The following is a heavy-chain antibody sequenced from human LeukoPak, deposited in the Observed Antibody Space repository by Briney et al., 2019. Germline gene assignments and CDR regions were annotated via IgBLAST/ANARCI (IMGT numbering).Heavy chain of an antibody. CDR1: GFTFSSYG. J-gene: IGHJ4*02. CDR2: VRYDGSNK. V-gene: IGHV3-30*02. D-gene: IGHD4-17*01. CDR3: AKVVRYGDYSGLDY. Sequence: PGGSLRLSCAPSGFTFSSYGMHWVRQAPGKGLQWVAFVRYDGSNKYYADSVKGRFTISRDNSKNTLYLQMNRLRAEDTAVYYCAKVVRYGDYSGLDYWGQGTLVTVSS.